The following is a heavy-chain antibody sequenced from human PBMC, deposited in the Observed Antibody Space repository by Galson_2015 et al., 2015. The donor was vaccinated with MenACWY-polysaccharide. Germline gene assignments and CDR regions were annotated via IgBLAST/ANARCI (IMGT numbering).Heavy chain of an antibody. CDR2: IRSKADSYAT. CDR1: GFTFSGSP. D-gene: IGHD3-3*01. J-gene: IGHJ4*02. Sequence: SLRLSCAASGFTFSGSPVHWVRQASGKGLEWVGRIRSKADSYATAYAASAKGRFTISRDDSKSTAYLQMNSLKIEDTAVYYCTRLLEWGLPVTGYWGQGTLVTVSS. V-gene: IGHV3-73*01. CDR3: TRLLEWGLPVTGY.